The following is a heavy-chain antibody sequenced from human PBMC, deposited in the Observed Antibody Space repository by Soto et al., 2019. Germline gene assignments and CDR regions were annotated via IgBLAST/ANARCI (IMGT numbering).Heavy chain of an antibody. Sequence: SVKVSCKASGGTFSSHAISWVRQAPGQGLEWMGGITPIFGTANYAQKFQGRVTITADRSTNTAYMELSSLTSEDTAVYYCARDRKMAVSGTSNYYYYGMDVWGQGTTVTVTS. CDR1: GGTFSSHA. D-gene: IGHD6-19*01. J-gene: IGHJ6*02. CDR3: ARDRKMAVSGTSNYYYYGMDV. CDR2: ITPIFGTA. V-gene: IGHV1-69*06.